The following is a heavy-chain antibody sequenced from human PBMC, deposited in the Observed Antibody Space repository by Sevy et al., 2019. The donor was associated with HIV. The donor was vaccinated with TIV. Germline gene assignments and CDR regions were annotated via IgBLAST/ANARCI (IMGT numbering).Heavy chain of an antibody. J-gene: IGHJ3*02. D-gene: IGHD2-21*02. V-gene: IGHV4-59*08. CDR1: GGSISTYH. CDR3: ARHLVTGTSAFDT. CDR2: IHYSGST. Sequence: SETLSLTYTVSGGSISTYHWSWIRQPPGKGPEWIAYIHYSGSTNYNPSLKSRVTISVDTAKKQFSLNLRSVTAADTAVYFCARHLVTGTSAFDTWGQGTMVTVSS.